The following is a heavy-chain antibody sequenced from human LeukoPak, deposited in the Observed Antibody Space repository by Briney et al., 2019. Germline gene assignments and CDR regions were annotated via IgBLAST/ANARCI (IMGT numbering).Heavy chain of an antibody. J-gene: IGHJ4*02. Sequence: GGSLRLSCTASGFVFSNSWMSWVRQAPGKGLEWVANMKQDGREKYYVDSVKGRFTVSRDNAKNSLYLQMNSLRAEDTAVYYCARARRVDYWGQGTLVTVSS. CDR1: GFVFSNSW. CDR3: ARARRVDY. CDR2: MKQDGREK. V-gene: IGHV3-7*03.